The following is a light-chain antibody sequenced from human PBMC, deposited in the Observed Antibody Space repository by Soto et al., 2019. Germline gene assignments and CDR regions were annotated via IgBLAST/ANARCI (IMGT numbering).Light chain of an antibody. CDR2: RNN. CDR3: AAWDDSLSGVV. Sequence: QSVLSQPHSASGTPGQRVTISCSGSSSNIGSNYVYWYQQFPGTAPKLLIYRNNLRPSGVPDRVSGSKSGTSASLAISGLRAEDEADYYWAAWDDSLSGVVFGGGTKLTVL. CDR1: SSNIGSNY. V-gene: IGLV1-47*01. J-gene: IGLJ3*02.